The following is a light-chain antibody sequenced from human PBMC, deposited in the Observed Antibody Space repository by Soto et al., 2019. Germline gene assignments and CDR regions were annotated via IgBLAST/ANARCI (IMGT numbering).Light chain of an antibody. J-gene: IGKJ5*01. CDR1: QSVSSSY. Sequence: EILLTQSPGTLSWSPGERATLSWRASQSVSSSYLAWYKQKPGHAPRLLIYGASSRATGIPDRFSGSGSGTDFTLTISRLQPEDFAVYYCQQYGSSGTFGQGTRLEIK. V-gene: IGKV3-20*01. CDR2: GAS. CDR3: QQYGSSGT.